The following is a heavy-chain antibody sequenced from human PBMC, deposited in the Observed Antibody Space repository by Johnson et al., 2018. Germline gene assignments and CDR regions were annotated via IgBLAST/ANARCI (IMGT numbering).Heavy chain of an antibody. CDR2: IIPLFGVA. J-gene: IGHJ6*02. Sequence: QVQLVESGAEVKKPGSSVKVSCKASGGTFRSYAINWLRQAPGQGLEWMGGIIPLFGVANYAHDFQGRVTITADEAASTAYMELGSLRSDDPAVYYCAGDGGIPPRPDAPANYYGMEVGGQGTTVTVAS. V-gene: IGHV1-69*01. D-gene: IGHD6-6*01. CDR1: GGTFRSYA. CDR3: AGDGGIPPRPDAPANYYGMEV.